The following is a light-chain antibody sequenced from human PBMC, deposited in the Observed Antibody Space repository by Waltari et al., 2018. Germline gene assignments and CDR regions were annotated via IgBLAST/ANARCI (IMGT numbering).Light chain of an antibody. CDR1: ALPKHY. J-gene: IGLJ2*01. V-gene: IGLV3-25*03. Sequence: SYELTQPPSVSVSPGQTARITCSGDALPKHYAYWYQQKPGQAPVLVIYKDSERPSGIPERFSGSSSGTTVTLTISGVQAEDEADYYCQSADSSSYVVFGGGTKLTVL. CDR2: KDS. CDR3: QSADSSSYVV.